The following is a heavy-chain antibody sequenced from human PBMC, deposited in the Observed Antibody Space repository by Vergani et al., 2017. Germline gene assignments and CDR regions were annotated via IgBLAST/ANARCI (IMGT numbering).Heavy chain of an antibody. J-gene: IGHJ3*01. CDR1: GYIFSNFW. Sequence: EKQLVQSGSETKKPGESLTISCHAFGYIFSNFWIGWVRQRPGRGLEWMGIIYPGDSEVKSNPTFRGQVIFSVDTSVNTAYLQWRSLQASDTATYFCASARHGSENGGALQLWGQGTNITVSS. D-gene: IGHD3-10*01. CDR3: ASARHGSENGGALQL. V-gene: IGHV5-51*01. CDR2: IYPGDSEV.